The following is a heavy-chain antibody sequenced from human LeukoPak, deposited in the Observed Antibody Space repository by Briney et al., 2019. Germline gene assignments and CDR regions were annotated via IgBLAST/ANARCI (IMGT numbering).Heavy chain of an antibody. J-gene: IGHJ3*02. Sequence: SETLSLTCVVYGGSFSGYYWSWIRQPPGKGLEWIGEINHSGSTNYNPSLKSRFTISVDTPKNQLSLKLSPLNVADTAVYYCARGLWSSGWYRLGAFDIWGQGTMVTVSS. CDR2: INHSGST. CDR1: GGSFSGYY. CDR3: ARGLWSSGWYRLGAFDI. V-gene: IGHV4-34*01. D-gene: IGHD6-19*01.